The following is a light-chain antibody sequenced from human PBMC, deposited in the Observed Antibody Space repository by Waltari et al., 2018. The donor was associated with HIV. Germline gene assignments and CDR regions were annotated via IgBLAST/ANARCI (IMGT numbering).Light chain of an antibody. Sequence: EIVLTQSPATLSLSPGERATLSCRASQSVSSRYLAWYQQKPGQAPRLVIYNVSKGATGIPDRFTGSGSGTDFTLTINSLEPEDFAVYFCQQYDVSRTFGQGTKVEVK. V-gene: IGKV3-20*01. CDR2: NVS. J-gene: IGKJ1*01. CDR1: QSVSSRY. CDR3: QQYDVSRT.